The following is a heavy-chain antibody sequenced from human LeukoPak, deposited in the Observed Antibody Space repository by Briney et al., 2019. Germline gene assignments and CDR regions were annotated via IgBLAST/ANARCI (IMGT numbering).Heavy chain of an antibody. Sequence: SETLSLTCTVSGGSISSGGYYWSWIRQHPGKGLEWIGYIYYSGSTYYNPSLKSRVTISVDTSTNQFSLKLSSVTAADTAVYYCARSPGATIYLDYWGQGTLVTVSS. CDR1: GGSISSGGYY. J-gene: IGHJ4*02. CDR3: ARSPGATIYLDY. D-gene: IGHD5-12*01. V-gene: IGHV4-31*03. CDR2: IYYSGST.